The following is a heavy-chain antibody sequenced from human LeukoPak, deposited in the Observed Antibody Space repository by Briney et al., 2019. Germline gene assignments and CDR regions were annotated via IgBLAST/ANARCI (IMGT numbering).Heavy chain of an antibody. D-gene: IGHD6-13*01. Sequence: GESLKISCKGSGYSFTSYWIGWVRQMPGKGLEWMGFIYPGDSDTRYSPSFQGQVTISADKSISTAYLQWSSLKASDTAMYYCARHGSSSWYSTHAFDIWGQGTMVTVSS. V-gene: IGHV5-51*01. J-gene: IGHJ3*02. CDR3: ARHGSSSWYSTHAFDI. CDR2: IYPGDSDT. CDR1: GYSFTSYW.